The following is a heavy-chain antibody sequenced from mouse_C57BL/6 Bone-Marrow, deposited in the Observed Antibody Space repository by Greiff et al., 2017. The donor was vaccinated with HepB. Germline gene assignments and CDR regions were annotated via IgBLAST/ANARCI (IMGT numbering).Heavy chain of an antibody. CDR3: APMVTTSAMDY. CDR1: GFTFSDYG. CDR2: ISSGSSTI. Sequence: EVKLVESGGGLVKPGGSLKLSCAASGFTFSDYGMHWVRQAPEKGLEWVAYISSGSSTIYYADTVKGRFTISSDNAKNTLFLQMTSLRSEDTAMYYCAPMVTTSAMDYWGQGTSVTVSS. J-gene: IGHJ4*01. V-gene: IGHV5-17*01. D-gene: IGHD2-2*01.